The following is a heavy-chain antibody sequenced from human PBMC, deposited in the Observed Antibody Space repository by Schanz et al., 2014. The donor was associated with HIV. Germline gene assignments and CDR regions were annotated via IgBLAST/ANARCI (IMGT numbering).Heavy chain of an antibody. V-gene: IGHV1-69*01. Sequence: QVQLVQSGAEVKKPGSSVKVSCKASGGTFNIYTISWVRQAPGQGLEWMGGIIPLFGTSNYAQKFQGRVTITADESTSTVYMELSSLRSEDTAVYYCARDSPVAAGTLDYWGQGTLVTVSS. D-gene: IGHD6-13*01. CDR3: ARDSPVAAGTLDY. J-gene: IGHJ4*02. CDR2: IIPLFGTS. CDR1: GGTFNIYT.